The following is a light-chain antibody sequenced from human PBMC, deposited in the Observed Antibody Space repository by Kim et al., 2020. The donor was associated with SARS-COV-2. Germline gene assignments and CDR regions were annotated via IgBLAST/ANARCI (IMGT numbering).Light chain of an antibody. V-gene: IGLV4-69*01. Sequence: QPVLTQSPSASASLGASVKLTCTLSSGHSSYAIAWHQQQPGKGPRYLMKLNSDGSHTKGDGIPDRFSGSTSGAERYLTISSLQSEDEADYYCQTWGTGIQVFGGGTQLTVL. CDR2: LNSDGSH. CDR3: QTWGTGIQV. J-gene: IGLJ2*01. CDR1: SGHSSYA.